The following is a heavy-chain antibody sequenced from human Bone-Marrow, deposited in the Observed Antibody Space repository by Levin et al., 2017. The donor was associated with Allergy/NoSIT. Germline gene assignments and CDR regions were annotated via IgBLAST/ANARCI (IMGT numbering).Heavy chain of an antibody. J-gene: IGHJ4*02. V-gene: IGHV3-23*01. CDR1: GITFRYYA. CDR3: AKDLRDRSRGSYGN. CDR2: ISGSDGST. D-gene: IGHD1-26*01. Sequence: GGSLRLSCVASGITFRYYAMSWVRQAPGKGLEWVSAISGSDGSTYYVDSVKGRFTISRDNSKNTLYLQMTSLRVEDTAIYYCAKDLRDRSRGSYGNWGQGTLVTVSS.